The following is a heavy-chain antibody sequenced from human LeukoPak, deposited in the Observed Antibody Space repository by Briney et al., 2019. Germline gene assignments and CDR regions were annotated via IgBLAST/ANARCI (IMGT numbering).Heavy chain of an antibody. CDR1: GFTFSSYS. Sequence: GGSLRLSCAASGFTFSSYSMSWVRQAPGKGLEWVSYISSSSSTIYYADSVKGRFTIPRDNAKNSLYLQMNSLRAEDTAVYYCARAGYCSSTSCYDDYWGQGTLVTVSP. J-gene: IGHJ4*02. D-gene: IGHD2-2*03. CDR3: ARAGYCSSTSCYDDY. V-gene: IGHV3-48*01. CDR2: ISSSSSTI.